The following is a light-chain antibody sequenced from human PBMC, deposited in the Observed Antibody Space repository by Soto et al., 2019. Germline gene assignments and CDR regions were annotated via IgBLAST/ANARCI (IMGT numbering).Light chain of an antibody. CDR3: NSYTSSTTYV. CDR2: EVN. Sequence: QSVLTQPASVSGSPGQSITIFCTGTSSDVGGYNYVSWYQQHPGKAPKLMIYEVNNRPSGISNRFSGSKSGNTASLTISALQAEDEADYYCNSYTSSTTYVFGTGTKVTVL. CDR1: SSDVGGYNY. J-gene: IGLJ1*01. V-gene: IGLV2-14*01.